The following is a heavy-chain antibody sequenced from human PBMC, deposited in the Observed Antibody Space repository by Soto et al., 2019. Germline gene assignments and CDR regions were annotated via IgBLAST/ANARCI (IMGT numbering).Heavy chain of an antibody. J-gene: IGHJ3*02. CDR2: IDPGDSDT. D-gene: IGHD3-22*01. CDR3: ARQTLNYYDSSGNDFDI. CDR1: GYSFTSYC. Sequence: PGESLKISCKGSGYSFTSYCIGWVRQMPGKGLEWMGIIDPGDSDTRYSPSFQGQVTMSADKSISTAYLQWSSLKASDTAMYYCARQTLNYYDSSGNDFDIWGQGTMVTVSS. V-gene: IGHV5-51*01.